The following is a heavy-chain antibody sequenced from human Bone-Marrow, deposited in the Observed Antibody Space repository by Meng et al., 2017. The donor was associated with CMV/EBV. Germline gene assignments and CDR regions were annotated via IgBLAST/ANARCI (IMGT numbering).Heavy chain of an antibody. D-gene: IGHD3-3*01. Sequence: SETLSLTCTVSGGSISSYYWSWIRQPPGKGLEWIGYIYYSGSPNYNPSLKSRVTISVDTSKDQFSLKLVSVTAAETAVYYFARVGQRNYDFWSGYREAFDIWGQGTMVTVSS. J-gene: IGHJ3*02. CDR1: GGSISSYY. CDR2: IYYSGSP. CDR3: ARVGQRNYDFWSGYREAFDI. V-gene: IGHV4-59*12.